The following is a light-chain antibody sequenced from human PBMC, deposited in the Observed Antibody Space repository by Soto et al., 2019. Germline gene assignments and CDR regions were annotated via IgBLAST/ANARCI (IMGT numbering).Light chain of an antibody. CDR2: KAS. Sequence: DIQMTQSPSTLSASVGDRVTITCRASQSISSWLARYQQKPGKAPKLLIYKASSLESGVPSRFSGSGSGTEFTLTISSLQPDDFATYYCQQYNSYVWTFGQGTKVEIK. V-gene: IGKV1-5*03. CDR1: QSISSW. CDR3: QQYNSYVWT. J-gene: IGKJ1*01.